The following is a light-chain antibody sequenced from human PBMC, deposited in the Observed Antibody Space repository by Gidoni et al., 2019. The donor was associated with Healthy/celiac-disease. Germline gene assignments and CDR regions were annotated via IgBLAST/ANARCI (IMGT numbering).Light chain of an antibody. CDR1: QGISSY. J-gene: IGKJ3*01. CDR2: AAS. Sequence: AIRINQSPSSLSASTGDRVTITCRASQGISSYLAWYQQKPGKAPKLLIYAASTLHSGVPSRFSGSGSGTDFTLTISCLQSEDFATYYCQQYYSYPLTFGPGTKVDIK. CDR3: QQYYSYPLT. V-gene: IGKV1-8*01.